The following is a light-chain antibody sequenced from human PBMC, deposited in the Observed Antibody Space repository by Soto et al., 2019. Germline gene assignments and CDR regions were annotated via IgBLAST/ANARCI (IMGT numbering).Light chain of an antibody. V-gene: IGKV3-15*01. CDR1: QSVSSN. CDR2: GAS. Sequence: EIVMTQSPATLSVSPGERATLSCRASQSVSSNLAWYQQKHGQAPRLLIYGASTRATGVPARFSGSGSGTEVTLTISSLQSEDFVVYYCQQYNNWPPWTFGQGTKVEI. CDR3: QQYNNWPPWT. J-gene: IGKJ1*01.